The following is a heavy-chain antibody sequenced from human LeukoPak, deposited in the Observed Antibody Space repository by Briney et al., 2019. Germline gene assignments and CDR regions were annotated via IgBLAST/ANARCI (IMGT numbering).Heavy chain of an antibody. CDR3: ARGPYYYGSGSGLNYYYGMDV. Sequence: GGSLRLSCAASGFIFSNYAMTWVRQAPGKGLEWVSTISDNSGYTYYADSVKGRFTISRDNSKNTLYLQMNSLRAEDTAVYYCARGPYYYGSGSGLNYYYGMDVWGQGTTVTVSS. J-gene: IGHJ6*02. CDR2: ISDNSGYT. V-gene: IGHV3-23*01. D-gene: IGHD3-10*01. CDR1: GFIFSNYA.